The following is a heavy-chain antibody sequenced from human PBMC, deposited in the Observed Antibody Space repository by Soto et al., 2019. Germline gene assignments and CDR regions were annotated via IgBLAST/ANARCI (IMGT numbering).Heavy chain of an antibody. V-gene: IGHV4-61*01. CDR1: GGSVSSGSYY. CDR3: AGTSGAGLLNLDC. J-gene: IGHJ4*02. Sequence: SETLPLPCTVSGGSVSSGSYYWSWIWQPPGKGREWIGYIYYSGTTNYNPSLKSRVTISVDTSKNQFSLKLSSVTDAATAVSYGAGTSGAGLLNLDCWGQGTLVTVSS. CDR2: IYYSGTT. D-gene: IGHD2-15*01.